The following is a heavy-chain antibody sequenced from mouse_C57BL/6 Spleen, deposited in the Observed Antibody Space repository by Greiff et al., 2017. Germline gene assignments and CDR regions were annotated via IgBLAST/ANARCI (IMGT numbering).Heavy chain of an antibody. J-gene: IGHJ3*01. CDR2: IYPGDGDT. CDR3: ASYACCEAY. CDR1: GYAFSSSW. D-gene: IGHD6-5*01. V-gene: IGHV1-82*01. Sequence: QVQLQQSGPELVKPGASVKISCKASGYAFSSSWMNWVKQRPGKGLEWIGRIYPGDGDTNYNGKFKGKATLTADKSSSTAYMQLSSLTSEASAVYFCASYACCEAYWGQGTLVTVSA.